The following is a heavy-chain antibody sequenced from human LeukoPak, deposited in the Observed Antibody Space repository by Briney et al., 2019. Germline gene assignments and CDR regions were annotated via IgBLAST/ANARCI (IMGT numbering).Heavy chain of an antibody. D-gene: IGHD3-22*01. CDR2: IYSGGST. Sequence: PGGSLRLSCAASGFTFSSYSMSWVRQAPGKGLEWVSVIYSGGSTYYADSVKGRFTISRDNSKNTLYLQMNSLRAEDTAVYYCARDTYDSSGYQAYWGQGTLVTVSS. CDR1: GFTFSSYS. V-gene: IGHV3-53*01. CDR3: ARDTYDSSGYQAY. J-gene: IGHJ4*02.